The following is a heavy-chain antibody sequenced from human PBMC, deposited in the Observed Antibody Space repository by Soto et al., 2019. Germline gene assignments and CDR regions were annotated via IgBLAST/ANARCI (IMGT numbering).Heavy chain of an antibody. V-gene: IGHV4-4*07. CDR2: IDTSGNT. CDR3: ARYSNNWFQTEGMDV. CDR1: VDSITIYY. D-gene: IGHD6-13*01. J-gene: IGHJ6*02. Sequence: SETLSLTCTVSVDSITIYYWSWIRQPAGKGLEWIGRIDTSGNTNYNPSPKSRVTMSVDTSKKQFSLKLTSVTAADTAVYYCARYSNNWFQTEGMDVLGQGTTVPGSS.